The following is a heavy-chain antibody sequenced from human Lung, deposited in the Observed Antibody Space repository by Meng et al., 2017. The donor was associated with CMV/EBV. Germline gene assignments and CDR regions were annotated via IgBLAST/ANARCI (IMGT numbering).Heavy chain of an antibody. CDR3: RDGHYSGR. D-gene: IGHD2-8*01. Sequence: QLVGSGGGLVLPGGSLRLSCKVSGLRFSRFWMSWVRQAPGKGLEWVANIKEDGSEKYYVDSVKGRFTISRDNAKNSLYLQMNSPRVEDTAVYYCRDGHYSGRWGQGTLVTVSS. CDR2: IKEDGSEK. CDR1: GLRFSRFW. V-gene: IGHV3-7*02. J-gene: IGHJ4*02.